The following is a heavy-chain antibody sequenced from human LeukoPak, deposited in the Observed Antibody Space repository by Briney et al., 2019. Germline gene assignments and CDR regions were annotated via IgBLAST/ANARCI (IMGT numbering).Heavy chain of an antibody. J-gene: IGHJ4*02. Sequence: TSETLSLTCTVSGGSISSGSYYWSWIRQPAGKGLEWIGRIYTSGSTNYNPSLKSRVTISVDTSKNQFSLKLSSVTAADTAVCYCARERGISCSSTSCYTYYFDYWGQGTLVTVSS. V-gene: IGHV4-61*02. CDR2: IYTSGST. CDR3: ARERGISCSSTSCYTYYFDY. CDR1: GGSISSGSYY. D-gene: IGHD2-2*02.